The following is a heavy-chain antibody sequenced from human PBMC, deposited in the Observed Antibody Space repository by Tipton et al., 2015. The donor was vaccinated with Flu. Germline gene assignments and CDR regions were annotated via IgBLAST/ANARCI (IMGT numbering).Heavy chain of an antibody. Sequence: SLRLSCAASGFTFSNAWMSWVRQASGKGPEWVGRIKSKTDGGTTDYAAPVKGRFTISRDDSKNTLYLQMNSLKIEDTAVYYCTTGHLPLLQRGTPWGQGTLVTVSS. CDR2: IKSKTDGGTT. J-gene: IGHJ5*02. D-gene: IGHD3-10*01. CDR3: TTGHLPLLQRGTP. CDR1: GFTFSNAW. V-gene: IGHV3-15*01.